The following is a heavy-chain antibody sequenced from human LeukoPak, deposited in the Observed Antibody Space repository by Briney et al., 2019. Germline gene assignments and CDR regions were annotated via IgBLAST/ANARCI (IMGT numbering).Heavy chain of an antibody. CDR3: ARDVYYGSGSPRLDY. J-gene: IGHJ4*02. Sequence: GGSLRLSCAASEFTFNSYNMNWVRQAPGKGLEWVSSISSSSNYIYYADSVKGRFTISRDNAKNSLYLQINSLRAEDTAVYYCARDVYYGSGSPRLDYWGQGTLVTVSS. D-gene: IGHD3-10*01. CDR1: EFTFNSYN. CDR2: ISSSSNYI. V-gene: IGHV3-21*01.